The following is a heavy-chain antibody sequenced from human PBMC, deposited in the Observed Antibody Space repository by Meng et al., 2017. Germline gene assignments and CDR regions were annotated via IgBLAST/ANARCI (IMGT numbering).Heavy chain of an antibody. CDR2: INPNSGGT. V-gene: IGHV1-2*06. CDR1: GYTFTGYY. Sequence: ASVKVSCKASGYTFTGYYMHWVRQAPGQGLEWMGRINPNSGGTNYAQKFQGRVTMTRDTSISTAYMELSRLRSDDTAVYYCARDLDGYSYDLNYFAYWGQGNLVNGAS. J-gene: IGHJ4*01. CDR3: ARDLDGYSYDLNYFAY. D-gene: IGHD5-18*01.